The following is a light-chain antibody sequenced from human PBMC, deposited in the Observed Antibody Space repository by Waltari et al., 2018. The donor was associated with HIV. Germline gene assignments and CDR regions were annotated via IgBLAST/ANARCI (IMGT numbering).Light chain of an antibody. V-gene: IGLV2-14*03. CDR2: DVS. Sequence: QSALTQPASVSGSPGQSITISCTGTSSDVGGYTYVSWYQQHPGKAPKLVIYDVSNRPSGVSDRFSGSKSGNTASLTISGLQAEDEADYYCGSYTSNTTFVFGTGTKVTVL. CDR1: SSDVGGYTY. CDR3: GSYTSNTTFV. J-gene: IGLJ1*01.